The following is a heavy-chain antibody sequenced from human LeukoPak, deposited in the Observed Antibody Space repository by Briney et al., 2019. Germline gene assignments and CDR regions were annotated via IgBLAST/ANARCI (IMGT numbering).Heavy chain of an antibody. D-gene: IGHD3-10*01. CDR1: GYTFTGYY. CDR2: INPNSGGT. J-gene: IGHJ4*02. Sequence: GASVKVSCKASGYTFTGYYMHWARQAPGQGLEWMGRINPNSGGTNYAQKFQGRVTMTRDTSISTAYMELSRLRSDDTAVYYCARDPGEGYFDYWSQGTLVTVSS. V-gene: IGHV1-2*06. CDR3: ARDPGEGYFDY.